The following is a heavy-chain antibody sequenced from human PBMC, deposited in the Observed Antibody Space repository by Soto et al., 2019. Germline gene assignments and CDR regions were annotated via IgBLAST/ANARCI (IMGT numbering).Heavy chain of an antibody. CDR3: ARYSNYDFWSGYHFDY. Sequence: GGSLRLCCAASGFTFSSYSMNWVRQAPGKGLEWVSYISSSSSTIYYADSVKGRFTISRDNAKNSLYLQMNSLRDEDTAVYYCARYSNYDFWSGYHFDYWGQGTLVTVSS. J-gene: IGHJ4*02. CDR1: GFTFSSYS. D-gene: IGHD3-3*01. CDR2: ISSSSSTI. V-gene: IGHV3-48*02.